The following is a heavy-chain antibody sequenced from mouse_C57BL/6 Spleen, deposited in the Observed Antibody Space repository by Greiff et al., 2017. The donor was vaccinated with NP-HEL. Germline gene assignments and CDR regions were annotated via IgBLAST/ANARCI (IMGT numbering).Heavy chain of an antibody. CDR2: IDPETGGT. Sequence: VQLQQSGAELVRPGASVTLSCKASGYTFTDYEMHWVKQTPVHGLEWIGAIDPETGGTAYNQKFKGKAILTADKSSSTAYMELRSLTSEDSAVYYSTQGGGLRLNFDYWGQGTTLTVSS. J-gene: IGHJ2*01. D-gene: IGHD2-2*01. V-gene: IGHV1-15*01. CDR1: GYTFTDYE. CDR3: TQGGGLRLNFDY.